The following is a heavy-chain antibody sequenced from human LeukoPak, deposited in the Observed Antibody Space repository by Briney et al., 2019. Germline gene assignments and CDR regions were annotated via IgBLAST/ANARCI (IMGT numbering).Heavy chain of an antibody. CDR3: ARAIDCSSTSCFSRVVNT. D-gene: IGHD2-2*01. Sequence: SVKVSCKTSGRTFSSYAISWVRQAPGQGLEWMGRIIPIFGTANYAQKFQGRVTITTDESTSTAYMELSSLRSEDTAVYYCARAIDCSSTSCFSRVVNTWGQGTLVTVSS. CDR2: IIPIFGTA. V-gene: IGHV1-69*05. CDR1: GRTFSSYA. J-gene: IGHJ5*02.